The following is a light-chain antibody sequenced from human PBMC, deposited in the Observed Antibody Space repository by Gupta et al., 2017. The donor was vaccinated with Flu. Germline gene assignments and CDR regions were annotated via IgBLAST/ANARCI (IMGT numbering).Light chain of an antibody. CDR1: SGSIASNY. J-gene: IGLJ3*02. CDR3: QSYDSSTWV. V-gene: IGLV6-57*03. Sequence: NYMLTQPHSVSESPGVTVTISCTRSSGSIASNYVQWYQQRPGSAPTTVIYANKERPSGIPDRFFGSIERSSNSASLTISGMRREDEADYYCQSYDSSTWVFGGGTKLTVL. CDR2: ANK.